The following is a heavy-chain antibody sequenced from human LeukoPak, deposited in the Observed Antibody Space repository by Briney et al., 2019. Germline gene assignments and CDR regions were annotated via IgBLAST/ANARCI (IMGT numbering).Heavy chain of an antibody. Sequence: SETLSLTCTVSGGSISSGSYYWSWIRQPAGKGLEWIGRIYTSGSTNYNPSLKSRVTISVDTSKDQFSLKLSSVTAADTAVHYCARGTTSIPDYWGQGTLVTVSS. CDR1: GGSISSGSYY. J-gene: IGHJ4*02. V-gene: IGHV4-61*02. CDR2: IYTSGST. CDR3: ARGTTSIPDY. D-gene: IGHD1/OR15-1a*01.